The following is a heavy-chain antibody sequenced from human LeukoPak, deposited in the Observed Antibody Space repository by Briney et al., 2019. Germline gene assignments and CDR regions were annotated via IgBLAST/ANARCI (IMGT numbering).Heavy chain of an antibody. CDR3: ARDRWDVSSSWYDY. CDR1: RFTFSSYW. CDR2: IKQDGSEK. D-gene: IGHD6-13*01. V-gene: IGHV3-7*01. J-gene: IGHJ4*02. Sequence: GGSLRLSCAASRFTFSSYWMSWVRQAPGKGLEWVANIKQDGSEKYYVDPVKGRFTISRDNAKNSLYLQMNSLRAEDTAVYYCARDRWDVSSSWYDYWGQGTLVTVSS.